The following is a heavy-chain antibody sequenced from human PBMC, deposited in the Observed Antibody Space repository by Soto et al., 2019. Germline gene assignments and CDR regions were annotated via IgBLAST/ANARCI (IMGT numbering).Heavy chain of an antibody. CDR3: AKRDWSSWLPFDY. V-gene: IGHV3-23*01. CDR2: ISGSGGST. D-gene: IGHD6-13*01. J-gene: IGHJ4*02. CDR1: GFTFSSYA. Sequence: EVQLLESGGGLVQPGGSLRLSCAASGFTFSSYAMSWFRQAPGKGLEWVSAISGSGGSTYYADSVKGRFTISRDNSKNTLYLQMNSLRAEDTAVYYCAKRDWSSWLPFDYWGQGTLVTVSS.